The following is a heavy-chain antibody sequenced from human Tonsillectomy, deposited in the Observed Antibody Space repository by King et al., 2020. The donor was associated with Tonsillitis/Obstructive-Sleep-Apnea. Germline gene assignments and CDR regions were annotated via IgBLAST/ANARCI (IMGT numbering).Heavy chain of an antibody. Sequence: VQLVESGGALVKPGGSLRLSCAASGFTFSDAWMSWVRQVPGKGLEWVGHIKRKADGGTTDDAAPVKGRFTISRDDSKNTLYLQMNSLKTEDTAVYYCTPSSLPRSNWYYPPFYYYYYMDVWGKGTTVIVSS. CDR2: IKRKADGGTT. CDR3: TPSSLPRSNWYYPPFYYYYYMDV. D-gene: IGHD1-7*01. CDR1: GFTFSDAW. V-gene: IGHV3-15*02. J-gene: IGHJ6*03.